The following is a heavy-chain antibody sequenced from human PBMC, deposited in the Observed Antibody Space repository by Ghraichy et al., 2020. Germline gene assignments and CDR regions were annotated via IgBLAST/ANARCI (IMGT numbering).Heavy chain of an antibody. CDR1: GFTFSSYG. J-gene: IGHJ4*02. Sequence: GGSLRLSCAASGFTFSSYGMHWVRQAPGKGLEWVAFIRYDGSNKYYADSVKGRFTISRDSSKNTLYLQMNSLRAEDTAVYYCASMIAVAGYFDYWGQGTLVTVSS. CDR3: ASMIAVAGYFDY. D-gene: IGHD6-19*01. CDR2: IRYDGSNK. V-gene: IGHV3-30*02.